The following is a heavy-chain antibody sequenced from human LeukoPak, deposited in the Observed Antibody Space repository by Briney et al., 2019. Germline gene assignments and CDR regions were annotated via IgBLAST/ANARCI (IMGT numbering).Heavy chain of an antibody. CDR1: GYTFTDYY. CDR2: INPVSGVT. D-gene: IGHD2-15*01. J-gene: IGHJ3*02. V-gene: IGHV1-2*02. CDR3: ARDGTFDI. Sequence: ASVKVSCKASGYTFTDYYMHWVRQAPGQGLEWMGWINPVSGVTNYPQKFQGRVTITRDTSSSTAYMELIRLRSDDTAVYYCARDGTFDIWGQGTMVTVSS.